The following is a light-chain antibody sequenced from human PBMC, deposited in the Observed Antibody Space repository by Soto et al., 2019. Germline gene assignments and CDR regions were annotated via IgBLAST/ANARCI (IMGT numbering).Light chain of an antibody. V-gene: IGKV1-5*03. Sequence: DIQMTQSPSTLSASVGDRVTITCRASQSISDWLAWYQQRPGKAPKLLIYKASNLQSGVPSRFSGSGSGTEFSLTIISLQPDDFATYYCQQYNNYWTFGQGTKVENK. CDR3: QQYNNYWT. J-gene: IGKJ1*01. CDR2: KAS. CDR1: QSISDW.